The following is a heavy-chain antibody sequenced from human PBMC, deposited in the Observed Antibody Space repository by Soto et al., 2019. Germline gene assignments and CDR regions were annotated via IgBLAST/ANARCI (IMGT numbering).Heavy chain of an antibody. CDR3: ARDLGDYRVSDF. CDR2: IYTSGST. Sequence: SETLSLTCTVSGGSISNYYWSWIRQPAGNGLEWIGRIYTSGSTNYNPSLKSRVTMSVDTSKNQFSLKVSSVTAADTAVYYCARDLGDYRVSDFWGQGTLVTAPQ. J-gene: IGHJ4*02. V-gene: IGHV4-4*07. D-gene: IGHD4-17*01. CDR1: GGSISNYY.